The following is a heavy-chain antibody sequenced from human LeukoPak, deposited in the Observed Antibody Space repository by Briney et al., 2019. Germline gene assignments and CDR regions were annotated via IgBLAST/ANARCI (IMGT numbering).Heavy chain of an antibody. D-gene: IGHD3-16*01. CDR2: IYHNETT. Sequence: PSETLSLTCAVSGYSISTGYYWAWIRQPPGKGLEWFGSIYHNETTYYNPSLKRRVTMSVDTSKNQFSLKVTSVTAADTAVYYCARLYWGLGAFGIWGQGTMVTVSS. V-gene: IGHV4-38-2*01. CDR1: GYSISTGYY. J-gene: IGHJ3*02. CDR3: ARLYWGLGAFGI.